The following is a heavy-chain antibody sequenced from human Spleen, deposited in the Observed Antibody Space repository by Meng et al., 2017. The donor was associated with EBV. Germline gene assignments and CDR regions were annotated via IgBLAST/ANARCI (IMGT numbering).Heavy chain of an antibody. CDR3: ARQQGDSSDRWFDP. Sequence: QLQLQGPGPGLVKASETLSLTCTVSGGSITSTRYFWGWIRQPPGKGLEWIGNIYYHGNTYYNPSLKSRVSISIDTSKSQFSLRLTSVTAADTAVYYCARQQGDSSDRWFDPWGQGTLVTVSS. V-gene: IGHV4-39*01. CDR1: GGSITSTRYF. J-gene: IGHJ5*02. CDR2: IYYHGNT. D-gene: IGHD6-25*01.